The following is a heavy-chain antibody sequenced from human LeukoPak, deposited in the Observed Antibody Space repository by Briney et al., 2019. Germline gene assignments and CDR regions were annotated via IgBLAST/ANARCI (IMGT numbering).Heavy chain of an antibody. CDR2: INPNSGGT. D-gene: IGHD1-26*01. J-gene: IGHJ3*02. Sequence: GASVKVSCKASGYTFTGYYMHSVRQAPGQGLEWMGGINPNSGGTKYAQKFQGRVTMTRVTSIRTAYMDLSRLTSDDTTVDYCAMPWYSGSYWDAFDIWGQGTMVTVSS. CDR3: AMPWYSGSYWDAFDI. V-gene: IGHV1-2*02. CDR1: GYTFTGYY.